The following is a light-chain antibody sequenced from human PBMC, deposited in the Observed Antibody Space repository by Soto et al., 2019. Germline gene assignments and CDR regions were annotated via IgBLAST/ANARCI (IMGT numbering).Light chain of an antibody. V-gene: IGLV1-51*01. CDR2: DNN. J-gene: IGLJ2*01. CDR1: SSNIGNNY. Sequence: QSVLTQPPSVSAAPGQKVTISCSGSSSNIGNNYVSWFQQFPGTAPKLLIYDNNKRPSGIPDRFSGSKSGTSATLGITGLRTGDEAEYYCDTWDSSLSAVVFGGGTKLTVL. CDR3: DTWDSSLSAVV.